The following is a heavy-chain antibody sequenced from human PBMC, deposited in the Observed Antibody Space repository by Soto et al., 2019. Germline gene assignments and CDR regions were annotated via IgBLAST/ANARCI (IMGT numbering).Heavy chain of an antibody. V-gene: IGHV3-15*01. CDR1: GFTFSNSW. J-gene: IGHJ6*02. CDR3: TTGVRDSSGSMRLYDYYDMDV. CDR2: IKSKSDGGTT. D-gene: IGHD3-22*01. Sequence: GGSLRLSCAASGFTFSNSWMRWVRQAPGKGLEWVGLIKSKSDGGTTDYAAHVKGRFTISRDDSKNTLYLQMNRLKTEDTAVYYCTTGVRDSSGSMRLYDYYDMDVWGQGTTVTVS.